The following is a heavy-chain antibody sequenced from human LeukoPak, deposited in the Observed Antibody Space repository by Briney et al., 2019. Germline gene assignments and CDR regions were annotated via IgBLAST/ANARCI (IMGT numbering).Heavy chain of an antibody. CDR3: VKTTVNFYYDN. CDR1: GFTFSSYA. CDR2: ITNNGGTT. J-gene: IGHJ4*02. D-gene: IGHD4-11*01. V-gene: IGHV3-64D*09. Sequence: GGSLRLSCSASGFTFSSYAMHWVRQAPGKGLDYVSAITNNGGTTFYRDSVKGRFTISRDNSKNTLYLQMSSLTTDDTAAYYCVKTTVNFYYDNWGQGTLVTVSS.